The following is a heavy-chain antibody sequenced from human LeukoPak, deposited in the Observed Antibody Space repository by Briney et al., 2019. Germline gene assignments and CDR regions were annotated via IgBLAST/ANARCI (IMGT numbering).Heavy chain of an antibody. D-gene: IGHD3-3*01. CDR3: AKDRLRFLEWSFDY. CDR2: IRYDGSNK. V-gene: IGHV3-30*02. CDR1: GFSFDDYA. Sequence: GGSLRLSCAASGFSFDDYAMHWVRQAPGKGLEWVAFIRYDGSNKYYADSVKGRFTISRDNSKNTLYLQMNSLRAEDTAVYYCAKDRLRFLEWSFDYWGQGTLVTVSS. J-gene: IGHJ4*02.